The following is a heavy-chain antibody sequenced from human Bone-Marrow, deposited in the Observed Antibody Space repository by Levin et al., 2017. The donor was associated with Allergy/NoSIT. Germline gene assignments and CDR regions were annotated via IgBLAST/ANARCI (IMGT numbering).Heavy chain of an antibody. CDR2: ISYDGSNK. V-gene: IGHV3-30-3*01. CDR3: ARGLVYFDY. Sequence: GGSLRLSCAASGFTFSSYAMHWVRQAPGKGLEWVAVISYDGSNKYYADSVKGRFTISRDNSKNTLYLQMNSLRAEDTAVYYCARGLVYFDYWGQGTLVTVSS. D-gene: IGHD2-2*01. J-gene: IGHJ4*02. CDR1: GFTFSSYA.